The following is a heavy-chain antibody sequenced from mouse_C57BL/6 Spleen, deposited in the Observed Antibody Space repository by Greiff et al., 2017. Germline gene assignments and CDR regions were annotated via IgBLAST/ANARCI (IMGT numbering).Heavy chain of an antibody. Sequence: EVKLVESGGGLVKPGGSLKLSCAASGFTFSSYAMSWVRQTPEKRLEWVATISDGGSYTYYPDNVKGRFTISRDNAKNNLYLQMSHLKSEDTAMYYCARERGENAMDYWGQGTSVTVSS. CDR3: ARERGENAMDY. J-gene: IGHJ4*01. V-gene: IGHV5-4*01. CDR1: GFTFSSYA. CDR2: ISDGGSYT.